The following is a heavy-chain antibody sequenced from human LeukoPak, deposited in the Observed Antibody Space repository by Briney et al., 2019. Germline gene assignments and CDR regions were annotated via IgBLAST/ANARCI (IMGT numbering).Heavy chain of an antibody. D-gene: IGHD2-8*01. J-gene: IGHJ6*03. V-gene: IGHV3-9*01. CDR3: AKDNGLGYYYMDV. CDR1: GFTFDDCA. Sequence: GRSLRLSCAASGFTFDDCAMHWVRHAPGKGLEWVSGISWNSGSIGYADSVKGRFTISRDNAKNSLYLQMNSLRAEDTALCYCAKDNGLGYYYMDVWGKGTTVTVSS. CDR2: ISWNSGSI.